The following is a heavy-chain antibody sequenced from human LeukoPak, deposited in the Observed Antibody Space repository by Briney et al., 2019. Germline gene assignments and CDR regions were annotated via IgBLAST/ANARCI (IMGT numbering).Heavy chain of an antibody. J-gene: IGHJ5*02. D-gene: IGHD3-9*01. CDR2: IYSGGTT. Sequence: GGSLRFSCAAPGFTVSTNYMSWVRQAPGKGLEWVSVIYSGGTTYYSDSVKGRFTISRDKSKNTLYLLMNSLRAEDTAVYYCARAPTKFRRDWFDPWGQGALVTVSS. CDR1: GFTVSTNY. V-gene: IGHV3-53*01. CDR3: ARAPTKFRRDWFDP.